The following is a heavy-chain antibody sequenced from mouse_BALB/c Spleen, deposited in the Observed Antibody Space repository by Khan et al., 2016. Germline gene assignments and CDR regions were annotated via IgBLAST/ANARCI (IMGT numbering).Heavy chain of an antibody. D-gene: IGHD4-1*01. Sequence: VQLQESGPSLVQPSQTLSLTCSVTGVSITSDSWNWIRKFPGNKLEYMGYISYSGSSYYYPSPKSRISINHETSKNQYYLKLKSVTTDDTATSYCASLGSSYSFDYWGQGTSVTVSS. V-gene: IGHV3-8*02. CDR2: ISYSGSS. J-gene: IGHJ2*02. CDR1: GVSITSDS. CDR3: ASLGSSYSFDY.